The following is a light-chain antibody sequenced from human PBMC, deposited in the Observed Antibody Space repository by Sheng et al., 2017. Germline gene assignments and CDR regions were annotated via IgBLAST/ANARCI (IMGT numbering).Light chain of an antibody. CDR3: CSYRSGSSYV. V-gene: IGLV2-14*01. Sequence: QSALTQPASVSGSPGQSITISCTGTSSDVGGHNYVSWYQQHPGKAPKLMIYDVTNRPSGVSTRFSGSKSGNTASLTISGLQAEDEADYYCCSYRSGSSYVFGTGTRVTVL. CDR1: SSDVGGHNY. CDR2: DVT. J-gene: IGLJ1*01.